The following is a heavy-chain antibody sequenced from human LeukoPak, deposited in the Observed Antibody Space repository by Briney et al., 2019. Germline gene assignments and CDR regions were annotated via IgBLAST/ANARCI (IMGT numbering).Heavy chain of an antibody. CDR1: GFTLSSYE. CDR2: ISSSGTTI. CDR3: AREGLWETGRDAFDI. Sequence: RGGSLRLSCAASGFTLSSYEMNWARKAPGKGLEWVSYISSSGTTIYYTDSVKGRFTISRDNAKNSLYLQMNRLRAEDTAPYYCAREGLWETGRDAFDIWGQGTMVTVSS. D-gene: IGHD3-16*01. J-gene: IGHJ3*02. V-gene: IGHV3-48*03.